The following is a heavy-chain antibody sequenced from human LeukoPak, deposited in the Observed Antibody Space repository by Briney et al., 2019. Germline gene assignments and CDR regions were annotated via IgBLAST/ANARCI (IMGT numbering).Heavy chain of an antibody. J-gene: IGHJ4*02. Sequence: PSETLSLTCTVSGGSISSSSYYWGWIRQPPGKGLEWIGSIYYSGSTYYNPSLKSRVTISVDTSKDQFSLKLSSVTAADTAVYYCARHWHRRYFDYWGQGTLVTVSS. CDR2: IYYSGST. CDR3: ARHWHRRYFDY. V-gene: IGHV4-39*01. CDR1: GGSISSSSYY.